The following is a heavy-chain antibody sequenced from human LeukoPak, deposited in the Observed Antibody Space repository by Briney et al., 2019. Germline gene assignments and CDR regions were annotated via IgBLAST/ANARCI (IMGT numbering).Heavy chain of an antibody. CDR2: IYYSGST. V-gene: IGHV4-59*01. CDR1: GGSISGYY. J-gene: IGHJ6*03. Sequence: SETLSLTCTVSGGSISGYYWSWIRQPPGKGLEWIGYIYYSGSTNYNPSLKSRVTISVDTSKNQFSLKLSSVTAADTAVYFCARNPGNCSGGSCYPRQFYYYIDVWGKGPKVTVSS. D-gene: IGHD2-15*01. CDR3: ARNPGNCSGGSCYPRQFYYYIDV.